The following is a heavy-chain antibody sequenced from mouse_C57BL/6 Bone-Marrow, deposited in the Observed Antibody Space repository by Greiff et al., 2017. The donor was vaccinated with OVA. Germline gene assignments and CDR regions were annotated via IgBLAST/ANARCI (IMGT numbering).Heavy chain of an antibody. CDR1: GFSFNTYA. V-gene: IGHV10-1*01. J-gene: IGHJ3*01. Sequence: EVKLVESGGGLVQPKGSLKLSCAASGFSFNTYAMNWVRQAPGKGLEWVARIRSKSNNYATYYADSVKDRFTISRDDSESMLYLQMNNLKTEDTAMYYCVREGAYYSNWFAYWGQGTLVTVSA. D-gene: IGHD2-5*01. CDR3: VREGAYYSNWFAY. CDR2: IRSKSNNYAT.